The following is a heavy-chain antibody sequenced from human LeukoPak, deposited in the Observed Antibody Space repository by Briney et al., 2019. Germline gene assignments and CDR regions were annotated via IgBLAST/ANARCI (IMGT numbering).Heavy chain of an antibody. Sequence: GASVKVSCKASGGTFSSYAISWVRQAPGQGLEWMGGIIPIFGTANYAQKFQGRVTITADESTSTAYMELSSLRSEDTAVYYCAREVNSRQLVPDGMDVWGQGTTVTVSS. CDR1: GGTFSSYA. CDR3: AREVNSRQLVPDGMDV. V-gene: IGHV1-69*13. D-gene: IGHD6-13*01. CDR2: IIPIFGTA. J-gene: IGHJ6*02.